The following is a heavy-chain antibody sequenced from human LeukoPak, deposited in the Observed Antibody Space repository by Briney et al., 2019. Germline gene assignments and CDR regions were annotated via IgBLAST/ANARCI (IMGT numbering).Heavy chain of an antibody. CDR3: ARAEDYYDSLGYYLGY. V-gene: IGHV3-48*03. D-gene: IGHD3-22*01. Sequence: GGSLRLSCAASRFTFSNYEMNWVRQAPGKGLEWVSYISSSGSTIYYADSVKGRFTISRDNAKNSLYLQMNSLRAEDTAVYYCARAEDYYDSLGYYLGYWGQGTLVTVSS. CDR2: ISSSGSTI. CDR1: RFTFSNYE. J-gene: IGHJ4*02.